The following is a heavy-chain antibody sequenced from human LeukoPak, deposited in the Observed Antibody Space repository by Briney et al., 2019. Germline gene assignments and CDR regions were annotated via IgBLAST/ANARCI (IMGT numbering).Heavy chain of an antibody. D-gene: IGHD3-10*01. CDR3: ARTYYYGSGSGYYFDY. Sequence: GESLKISCKGSGYSFSSYWIGWVRQMPGKGLECMGAIYPGDSDTRYSPSFQGQVTISADKSISTAYLQWSSLKASDTAMYYCARTYYYGSGSGYYFDYWGQGTLVTVSS. J-gene: IGHJ4*02. CDR2: IYPGDSDT. CDR1: GYSFSSYW. V-gene: IGHV5-51*01.